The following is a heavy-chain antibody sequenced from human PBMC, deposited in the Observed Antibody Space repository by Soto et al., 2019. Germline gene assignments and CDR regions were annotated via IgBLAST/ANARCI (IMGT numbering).Heavy chain of an antibody. CDR2: IHYTGST. D-gene: IGHD2-21*02. CDR1: GGSITSGGFH. V-gene: IGHV4-31*03. J-gene: IGHJ3*02. CDR3: ARDGYCAGDCYSAAFAI. Sequence: SETLSLTCTVSGGSITSGGFHWSWVRQHPGKGLEWIGHIHYTGSTYYNPSLRSRLTISLDTSKNQFSLKLSSVTAADTAVYYCARDGYCAGDCYSAAFAIWGQGTMVTVSS.